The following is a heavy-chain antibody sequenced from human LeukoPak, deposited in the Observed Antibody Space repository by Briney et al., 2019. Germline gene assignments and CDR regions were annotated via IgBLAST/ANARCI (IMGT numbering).Heavy chain of an antibody. CDR1: GGSISSGGYY. J-gene: IGHJ5*02. Sequence: PSQTLSPTCTVSGGSISSGGYYWSWIRQHPGKGLEWIGYIYYSGSTNYNPSLKSRVTISVDTSKNQFSLKLSSVTAADTAVYYCARRGSRKFNWFDPWGQGTLVTVSS. D-gene: IGHD2-15*01. CDR2: IYYSGST. CDR3: ARRGSRKFNWFDP. V-gene: IGHV4-31*03.